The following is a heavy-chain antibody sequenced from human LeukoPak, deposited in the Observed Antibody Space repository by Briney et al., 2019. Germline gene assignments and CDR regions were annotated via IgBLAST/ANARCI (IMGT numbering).Heavy chain of an antibody. Sequence: ASVKVSCKASGYTFTSYYMHWVRQAPGQGLEWVGIINPSGGSTSYAQKFQGRVTMTRDMSTSTVYMELSSLRSEDTAVYYCARLTMATTPGDDYWGQGTLVTVSS. V-gene: IGHV1-46*01. CDR2: INPSGGST. D-gene: IGHD5-24*01. CDR1: GYTFTSYY. CDR3: ARLTMATTPGDDY. J-gene: IGHJ4*02.